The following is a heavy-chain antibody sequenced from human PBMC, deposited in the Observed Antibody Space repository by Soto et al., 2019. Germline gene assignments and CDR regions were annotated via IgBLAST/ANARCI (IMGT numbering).Heavy chain of an antibody. CDR2: IYSTGST. CDR1: GGSIKNYY. CDR3: ARDEYYDSNNWFDT. D-gene: IGHD3-22*01. J-gene: IGHJ5*02. V-gene: IGHV4-4*07. Sequence: QVQLQESGPRLVKPSETLSLSCTVSGGSIKNYYWSWIRQPAGKGLEWIGRIYSTGSTNYNASLKSRVTMSVDTSNTQFSLRLRSVTAADTAVYYCARDEYYDSNNWFDTWGQGTLVTVSS.